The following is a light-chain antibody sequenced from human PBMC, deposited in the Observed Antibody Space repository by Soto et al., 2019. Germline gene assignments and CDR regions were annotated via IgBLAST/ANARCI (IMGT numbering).Light chain of an antibody. CDR2: EAS. Sequence: DIQMTQSPSTLSASVGDRVTITCRASQSTSTWLAWYQQRPGKTPKLLISEASKLESGVPSRFSGSGSGTEFTLTISSLQPDYFATYYCQQYSTYPYAFGQGTKVEIK. J-gene: IGKJ1*01. V-gene: IGKV1-5*03. CDR1: QSTSTW. CDR3: QQYSTYPYA.